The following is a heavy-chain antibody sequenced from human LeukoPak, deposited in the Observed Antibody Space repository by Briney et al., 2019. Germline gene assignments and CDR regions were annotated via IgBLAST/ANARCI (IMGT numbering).Heavy chain of an antibody. V-gene: IGHV3-30-3*01. CDR1: GFTFSSYA. D-gene: IGHD6-13*01. CDR2: ISYDGSNK. J-gene: IGHJ4*02. CDR3: ARGGIAAAEDY. Sequence: PGGSLRLSCAASGFTFSSYAMHWVRQAPGKGLEWVAVISYDGSNKYYADSVKGRFTISRDNSKNTLYLQMNSLRAGDTAVYYCARGGIAAAEDYWGQGTLVTVSS.